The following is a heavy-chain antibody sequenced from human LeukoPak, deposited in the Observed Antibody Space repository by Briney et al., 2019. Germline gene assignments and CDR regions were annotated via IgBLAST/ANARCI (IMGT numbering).Heavy chain of an antibody. CDR1: GGSMNNYY. CDR2: LYYSGST. D-gene: IGHD5-18*01. J-gene: IGHJ4*02. V-gene: IGHV4-59*08. Sequence: PSETLSLTCTVSGGSMNNYYWSWIRLPPGRGLEWIGYLYYSGSTNYNPSLKSRVTISVATSKNQFSLKLSSVTAADTAVYYCARLYSYGSYFDYWGQGTLVTVSS. CDR3: ARLYSYGSYFDY.